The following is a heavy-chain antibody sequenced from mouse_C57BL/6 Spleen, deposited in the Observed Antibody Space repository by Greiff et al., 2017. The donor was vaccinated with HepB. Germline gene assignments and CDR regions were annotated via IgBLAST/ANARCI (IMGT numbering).Heavy chain of an antibody. Sequence: VQLQQSGAELVRPGASVKLSCTASGFNIKDDYMHWVKQRPEQGLEWIGWIDPENGDTEYASKFQGKATITADTSSNTAYLQLSRLTSEDTAVYYCTTIYSNYGWFAYWGQGTLVTVSA. CDR1: GFNIKDDY. CDR3: TTIYSNYGWFAY. D-gene: IGHD2-5*01. J-gene: IGHJ3*01. V-gene: IGHV14-4*01. CDR2: IDPENGDT.